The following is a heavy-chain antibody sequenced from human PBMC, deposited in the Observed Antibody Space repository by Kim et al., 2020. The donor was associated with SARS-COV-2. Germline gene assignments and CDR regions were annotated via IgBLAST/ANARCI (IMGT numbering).Heavy chain of an antibody. CDR1: GFTFSDYY. CDR3: ARDRGYDRGNYYGMDV. Sequence: GGSLRLSCAASGFTFSDYYMSWIRQAPGKGLEWVSYISSSGSTIYYADSVKGRFTISRDNAKNSLYLQMNSLRAEDTAVYYCARDRGYDRGNYYGMDVWGQGTTVTVSS. J-gene: IGHJ6*02. D-gene: IGHD3-16*01. V-gene: IGHV3-11*01. CDR2: ISSSGSTI.